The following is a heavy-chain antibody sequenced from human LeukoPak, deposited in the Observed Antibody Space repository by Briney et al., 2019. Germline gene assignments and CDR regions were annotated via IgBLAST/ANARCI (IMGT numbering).Heavy chain of an antibody. V-gene: IGHV4-34*01. J-gene: IGHJ4*02. CDR3: ATPPRY. CDR2: INHSGST. Sequence: SETLSLTCAVYGGSFSGHYWSWIRQPPGKGLEWIGEINHSGSTNYNPSLKSRVTISVDTSKNQFSLKLSSVTAADTSVYYCATPPRYWGQGTLVTVSS. CDR1: GGSFSGHY.